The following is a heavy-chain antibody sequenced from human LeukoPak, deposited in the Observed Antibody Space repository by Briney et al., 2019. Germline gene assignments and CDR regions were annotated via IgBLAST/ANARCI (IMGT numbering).Heavy chain of an antibody. Sequence: GGSLRLSCAASGFTFSSYAMTWVRLAPGMGLEWVSVISGGASSTIYSDSVKGRFTISRDNSKNTLYLQMNSLRAEDTAVYYCAKGRWLQFFFPFDYWGQGTLVTVSS. D-gene: IGHD5-24*01. CDR2: ISGGASST. V-gene: IGHV3-23*01. CDR3: AKGRWLQFFFPFDY. CDR1: GFTFSSYA. J-gene: IGHJ4*02.